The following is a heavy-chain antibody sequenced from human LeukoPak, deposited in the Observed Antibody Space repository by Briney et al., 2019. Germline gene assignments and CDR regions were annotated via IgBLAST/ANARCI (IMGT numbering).Heavy chain of an antibody. CDR1: GFSFSNYG. Sequence: GGSLRLSCAASGFSFSNYGMHWVRHAPGKGLDWVVVISYDGSNKYYVDSVKGRFTISRDNSKNMLYLQTNSLRAEDTAVYYCAKNELLWFGEFDAFDIWGQGTMVTVSS. CDR2: ISYDGSNK. J-gene: IGHJ3*02. CDR3: AKNELLWFGEFDAFDI. D-gene: IGHD3-10*01. V-gene: IGHV3-30*18.